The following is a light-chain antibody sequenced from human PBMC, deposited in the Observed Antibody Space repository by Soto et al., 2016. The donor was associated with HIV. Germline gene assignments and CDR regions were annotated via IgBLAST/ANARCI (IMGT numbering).Light chain of an antibody. Sequence: DIQMTQSPSSLSASVGGRVTITCQASQDISNYLNWYQQKPGKAPKLLIYDASNLETGVPSRFSGSGSGTDFTFTISSLQPEDIATYYCQQYDNLPALWITFGQGTRLEIK. V-gene: IGKV1-33*01. CDR3: QQYDNLPALWIT. J-gene: IGKJ5*01. CDR1: QDISNY. CDR2: DAS.